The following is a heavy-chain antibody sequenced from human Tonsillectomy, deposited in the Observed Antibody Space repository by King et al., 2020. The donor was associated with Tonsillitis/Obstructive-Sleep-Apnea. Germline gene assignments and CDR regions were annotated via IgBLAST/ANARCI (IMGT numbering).Heavy chain of an antibody. Sequence: QLQESGPGLVKPSETLSLTCTVSGGSISSNYWSWIRQPPGKGLEWIGYIYYSGSTNYNPSLKSRVTISVDTSKNQFSLKLSSVTAADTAVYYCATIDYGGLDPWGRGTLVTVSS. CDR1: GGSISSNY. CDR2: IYYSGST. CDR3: ATIDYGGLDP. D-gene: IGHD4-23*01. J-gene: IGHJ5*02. V-gene: IGHV4-59*08.